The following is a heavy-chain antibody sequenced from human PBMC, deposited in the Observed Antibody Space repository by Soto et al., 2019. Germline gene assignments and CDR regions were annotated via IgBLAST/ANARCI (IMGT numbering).Heavy chain of an antibody. V-gene: IGHV4-59*12. J-gene: IGHJ4*02. CDR3: ARGAAAAATRY. D-gene: IGHD6-13*01. CDR2: IYSSEYT. CDR1: GGSISGYF. Sequence: SETLSLTCTVSGGSISGYFWSWIRQPPGKGLEWIAYIYSSEYTDYNPSLKSRVTISVDTSRDQFSLKLSSVTAADTAVYYCARGAAAAATRYWGQGTLVTVSS.